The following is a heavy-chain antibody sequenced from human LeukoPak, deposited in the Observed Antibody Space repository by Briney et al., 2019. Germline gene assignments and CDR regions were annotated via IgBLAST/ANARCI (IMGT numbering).Heavy chain of an antibody. V-gene: IGHV4-39*07. Sequence: SETLSLTCTVSGGSISSSSYYWGWIRQPPGKGLEWIGSIYYSGSTYYNPSLKSRVTISVDTSKNQFSLKLSSVTAADTAVYYCAREVLGHFDYWGQGTLVTVSS. CDR3: AREVLGHFDY. J-gene: IGHJ4*02. D-gene: IGHD2-8*02. CDR2: IYYSGST. CDR1: GGSISSSSYY.